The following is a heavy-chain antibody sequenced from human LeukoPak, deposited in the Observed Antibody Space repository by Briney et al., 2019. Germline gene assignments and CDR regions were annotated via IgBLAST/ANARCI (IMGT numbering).Heavy chain of an antibody. D-gene: IGHD5-18*01. J-gene: IGHJ4*02. V-gene: IGHV4-4*02. CDR2: IFHSGST. CDR1: GGSISSSNW. CDR3: ARGAAMAMYYFDY. Sequence: SETLSLTCAVSGGSISSSNWWSWVRQPPGKGLEWIGEIFHSGSTNHNPSLKSRVTISVDTSKNQFSLKLSSVTAADTAVYYCARGAAMAMYYFDYWGQGTLVTVSS.